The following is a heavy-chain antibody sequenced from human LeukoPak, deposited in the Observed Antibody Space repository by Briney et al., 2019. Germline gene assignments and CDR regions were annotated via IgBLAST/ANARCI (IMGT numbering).Heavy chain of an antibody. J-gene: IGHJ4*02. CDR3: AGRCSSTSCYFSTVDY. CDR1: GGSISTSNYY. CDR2: INRSGST. V-gene: IGHV4-39*07. Sequence: PSETLSLTCTVSGGSISTSNYYWGWIRQPPGKGLEWIGEINRSGSTNYNPSLKSRVTISVDTSKNQFSLKLSSVTAADTAVYYCAGRCSSTSCYFSTVDYWGQGTLVTVSS. D-gene: IGHD2-2*01.